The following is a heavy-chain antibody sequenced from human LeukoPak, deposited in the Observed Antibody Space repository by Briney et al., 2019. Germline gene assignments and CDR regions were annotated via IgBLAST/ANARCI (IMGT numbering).Heavy chain of an antibody. J-gene: IGHJ4*02. CDR1: GYTFTGYY. CDR3: ARGAYYYGSGSYRY. D-gene: IGHD3-10*01. V-gene: IGHV1-2*02. CDR2: INPNSGGT. Sequence: ASVKVSCKASGYTFTGYYMHWVRQAPGQGLEWMGWINPNSGGTNYAQKFQGRVTMTRDTSISTAYMELSRLRSDDTAVYYCARGAYYYGSGSYRYWGQGTLVTVSS.